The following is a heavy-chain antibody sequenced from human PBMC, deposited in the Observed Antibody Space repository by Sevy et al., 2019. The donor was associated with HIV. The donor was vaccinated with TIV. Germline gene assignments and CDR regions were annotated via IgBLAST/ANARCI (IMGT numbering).Heavy chain of an antibody. D-gene: IGHD3-22*01. Sequence: GESLKISCKGSGYSFTSYWIAWVRQMPGKGLEWMGIIYPEDSDTRYSRSFQGQVTFSADKSINTAYLQWSSLKASDTAMYYCARPAGFYDTSGYSFIDSWGQGTLVTVSS. CDR2: IYPEDSDT. CDR1: GYSFTSYW. V-gene: IGHV5-51*01. CDR3: ARPAGFYDTSGYSFIDS. J-gene: IGHJ4*02.